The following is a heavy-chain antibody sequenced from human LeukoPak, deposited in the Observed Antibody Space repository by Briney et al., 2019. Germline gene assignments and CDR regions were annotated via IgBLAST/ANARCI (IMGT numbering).Heavy chain of an antibody. CDR3: ASYGDEGSYYYYMDV. CDR1: GFTFTSYE. V-gene: IGHV3-48*03. Sequence: GGSLRLSCAASGFTFTSYEMNWVRQAPGKGLEWVSYISSSGSGSTIYYADSVKGRFTISRDNAKNSLYLQMNSLRAEDTAVYYCASYGDEGSYYYYMDVWGKGTTVTVSS. J-gene: IGHJ6*03. CDR2: ISSSGSGSTI. D-gene: IGHD4-17*01.